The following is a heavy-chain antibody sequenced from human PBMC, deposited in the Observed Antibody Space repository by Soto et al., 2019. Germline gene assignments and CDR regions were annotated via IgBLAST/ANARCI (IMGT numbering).Heavy chain of an antibody. J-gene: IGHJ4*02. CDR2: IKEDGSET. V-gene: IGHV3-7*01. D-gene: IGHD6-19*01. CDR1: EFTFGAYW. CDR3: AREGEPYAGGCRKCGAYDY. Sequence: EVQLVESGGGLVQPGGSLRLSCAASEFTFGAYWMSWVRQAPGKGLEWVANIKEDGSETYYMDSVKGRFTISRDNAKNSLFLQMNSLRAEDTAVYRCAREGEPYAGGCRKCGAYDYWGQGTLVTVSS.